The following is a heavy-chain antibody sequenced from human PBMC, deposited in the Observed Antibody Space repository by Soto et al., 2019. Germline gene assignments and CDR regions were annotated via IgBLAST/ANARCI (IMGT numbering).Heavy chain of an antibody. Sequence: SETLSLTCTVSGDSVSSGGYYWSWIRQPPGKGLEWIGYIYSSGSANYNPSLKSPVTISRDTSKNQISLKVASVTAADTAGYYCARGFSSVSMDAWGQGTTVTVSS. J-gene: IGHJ6*02. CDR1: GDSVSSGGYY. CDR3: ARGFSSVSMDA. D-gene: IGHD6-19*01. CDR2: IYSSGSA. V-gene: IGHV4-61*08.